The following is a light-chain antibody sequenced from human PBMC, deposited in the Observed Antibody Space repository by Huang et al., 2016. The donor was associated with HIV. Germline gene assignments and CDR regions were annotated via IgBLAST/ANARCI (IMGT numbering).Light chain of an antibody. V-gene: IGKV3-11*01. CDR1: HSVGSY. Sequence: EIVLTQSPATLSLSPGEKAALSCRASHSVGSYLAWYQHKPGQAPKLLIFDTSQRATGIPSRFSGSGSGTYFTLTINRLEPEDFAVYYCQHRGNWWTFGQGTKVEIK. CDR3: QHRGNWWT. CDR2: DTS. J-gene: IGKJ1*01.